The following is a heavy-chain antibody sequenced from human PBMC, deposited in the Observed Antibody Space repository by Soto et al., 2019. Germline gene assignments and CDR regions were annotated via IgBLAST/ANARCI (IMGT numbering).Heavy chain of an antibody. D-gene: IGHD4-17*01. Sequence: ASVKVSCKASGYTFTSYGISWVRQAPGQGLEWMGWISAYNGNTNYAQKLQGRVTMTTDTSTSTAYMELRSLRSDDTAVYYCARDPHDYGDYWFDPWGQGTLVTVSS. CDR1: GYTFTSYG. CDR2: ISAYNGNT. CDR3: ARDPHDYGDYWFDP. V-gene: IGHV1-18*01. J-gene: IGHJ5*02.